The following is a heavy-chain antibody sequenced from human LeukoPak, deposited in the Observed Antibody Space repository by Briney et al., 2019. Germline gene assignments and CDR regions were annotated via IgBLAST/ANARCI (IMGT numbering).Heavy chain of an antibody. CDR2: IGVGGTT. CDR1: GFTFSSFG. V-gene: IGHV3-23*01. Sequence: GGSLRLSCAASGFTFSSFGMTWVRQAPGKGLEWVSLIGVGGTTYYADSVKGRFTISRDNSKNTLYLETNSLRAEDTAVYYCARSAPFYFDYWGQGTLVTVSS. J-gene: IGHJ4*02. CDR3: ARSAPFYFDY.